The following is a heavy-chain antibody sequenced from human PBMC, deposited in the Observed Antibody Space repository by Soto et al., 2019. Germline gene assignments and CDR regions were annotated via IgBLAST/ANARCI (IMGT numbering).Heavy chain of an antibody. CDR1: GFTFSSYA. D-gene: IGHD3-10*01. CDR2: ISGSGGST. Sequence: GGSLRLSCAASGFTFSSYAMSWVRQAPGKGLEWVSAISGSGGSTYYADSVKGRFTISRDNSKNTLYLQMNSLRAEDTAVYYSAKDTQSLWFGELLFQFDYWGQGTLVTVSS. CDR3: AKDTQSLWFGELLFQFDY. J-gene: IGHJ4*02. V-gene: IGHV3-23*01.